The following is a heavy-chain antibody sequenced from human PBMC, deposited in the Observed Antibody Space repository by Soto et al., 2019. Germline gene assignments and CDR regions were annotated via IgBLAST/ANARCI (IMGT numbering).Heavy chain of an antibody. V-gene: IGHV1-8*01. J-gene: IGHJ3*02. CDR2: MNLISGNT. CDR1: GYTFTTYD. D-gene: IGHD1-26*01. Sequence: QVQLVQSGAEVKKPGASVKVSCKASGYTFTTYDFNWVRQATGQGLEWMGWMNLISGNTGYAQRFQGRVTMTRSTSTSTAYMELTSLRSEDTAVYYCGGGPRNSGAFDIWGQGTMVIVSS. CDR3: GGGPRNSGAFDI.